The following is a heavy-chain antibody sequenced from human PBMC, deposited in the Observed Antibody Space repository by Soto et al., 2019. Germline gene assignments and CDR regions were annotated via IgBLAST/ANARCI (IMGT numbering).Heavy chain of an antibody. CDR1: GGSFSGYY. CDR2: INHSGST. Sequence: PSETLSLTCAVYGGSFSGYYWSWIRQPPGKGLEWIGEINHSGSTNYNPSLKSRVTISVDTSKNQFSLKLSSVTAADTAVYYCARAPRSYYSYGMDVWGQGNTVTVSS. V-gene: IGHV4-34*01. CDR3: ARAPRSYYSYGMDV. J-gene: IGHJ6*02.